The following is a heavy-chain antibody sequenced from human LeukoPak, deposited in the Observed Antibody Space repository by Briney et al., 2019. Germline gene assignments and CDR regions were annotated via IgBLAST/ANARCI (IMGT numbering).Heavy chain of an antibody. CDR2: IYTSGST. CDR1: GGSLSSYY. CDR3: VSPRGFSYGYFDY. J-gene: IGHJ4*02. V-gene: IGHV4-4*07. D-gene: IGHD5-18*01. Sequence: SETLSLTCTVSGGSLSSYYWSWIRQPAGKGLEWIGRIYTSGSTNYNPSLTSRVTMSMDTSKNQFSLKLSSVSATDTAVYYCVSPRGFSYGYFDYWGQGTLVTVSS.